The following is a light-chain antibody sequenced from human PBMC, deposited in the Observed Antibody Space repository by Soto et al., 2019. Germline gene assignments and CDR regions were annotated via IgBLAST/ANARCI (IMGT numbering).Light chain of an antibody. Sequence: DIQMTQSPSSLSASVGDRVTITCRASQSVSSYLNWYQQKPGKAPKLLIYAASSLQSGVPSRFSGSVSGTDFTLTISSLQPEDFPTYYCQQSYSTPRTFGEGTKV. V-gene: IGKV1-39*01. CDR1: QSVSSY. CDR2: AAS. J-gene: IGKJ1*01. CDR3: QQSYSTPRT.